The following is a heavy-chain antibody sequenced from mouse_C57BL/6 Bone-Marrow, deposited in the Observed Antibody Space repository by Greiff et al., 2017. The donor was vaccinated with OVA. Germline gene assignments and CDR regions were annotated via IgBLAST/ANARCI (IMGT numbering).Heavy chain of an antibody. Sequence: EVQRVEPGGGLVQPGGSLKLSCAASGFTFSDYYMYWVRQTPEKRLEWVAYISNGGGSTNYPDHVKGRFTISRDNAKNTLYLQMSRLKSEDTAMYYGASHYDSYYWYFDVWGTGTTVTVAS. V-gene: IGHV5-12*01. J-gene: IGHJ1*03. CDR3: ASHYDSYYWYFDV. CDR1: GFTFSDYY. D-gene: IGHD2-3*01. CDR2: ISNGGGST.